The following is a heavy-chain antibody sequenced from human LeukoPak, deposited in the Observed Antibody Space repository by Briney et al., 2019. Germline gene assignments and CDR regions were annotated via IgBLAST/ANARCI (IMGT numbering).Heavy chain of an antibody. CDR3: ARDGGIIRFGGQDV. D-gene: IGHD3-16*01. CDR1: GFTFSDYW. Sequence: GGSLRLSCAASGFTFSDYWLSWVRQAPGKGLEWVANMNRDGSEKNYVDSMKGRITISRDNAKNSLYLQINSLRVEDTAVYYCARDGGIIRFGGQDVWGQGTTVTV. J-gene: IGHJ6*02. CDR2: MNRDGSEK. V-gene: IGHV3-7*01.